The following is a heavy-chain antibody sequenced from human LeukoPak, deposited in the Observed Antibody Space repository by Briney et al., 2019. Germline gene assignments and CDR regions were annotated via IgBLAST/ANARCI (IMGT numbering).Heavy chain of an antibody. CDR3: ARNYLGLGI. V-gene: IGHV1-8*03. Sequence: ASVKVSCKASEYTFTTYDIIWVRQATGQGLEWMGWMNTNSGHTVYAQKFQGRVTLTRDTSISTAYMELTSLTSEDTAFYYCARNYLGLGIWGQGTMATVSS. D-gene: IGHD5-24*01. CDR2: MNTNSGHT. CDR1: EYTFTTYD. J-gene: IGHJ3*02.